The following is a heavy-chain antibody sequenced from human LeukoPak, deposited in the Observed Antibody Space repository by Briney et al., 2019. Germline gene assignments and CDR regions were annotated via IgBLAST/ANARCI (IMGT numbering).Heavy chain of an antibody. Sequence: GGSLRLSCAASGFTFDDYAMHRVRQAPGKGLEWVSGISWNSGSIGYADSAKGRFTISRDNAKNSLYLQMNSLRAEDTALYYCAKGGSGSSGWYWGYYYYGMDVWGQGTTVTVSS. J-gene: IGHJ6*02. CDR1: GFTFDDYA. CDR2: ISWNSGSI. D-gene: IGHD6-19*01. CDR3: AKGGSGSSGWYWGYYYYGMDV. V-gene: IGHV3-9*01.